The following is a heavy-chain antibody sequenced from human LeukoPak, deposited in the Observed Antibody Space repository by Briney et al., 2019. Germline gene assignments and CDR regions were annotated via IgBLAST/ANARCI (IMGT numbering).Heavy chain of an antibody. CDR2: IYSGGST. V-gene: IGHV3-66*02. CDR1: GFTVSSNY. CDR3: AGSLRIVGATTGFDY. J-gene: IGHJ4*02. Sequence: GGSLRLSCAASGFTVSSNYMSWVRQAPGKGLEWVSVIYSGGSTYYADSVKGRFTISRDNSKNTLYLQMNSLRAEDTAVYYCAGSLRIVGATTGFDYWGQGTLVTVSS. D-gene: IGHD1-26*01.